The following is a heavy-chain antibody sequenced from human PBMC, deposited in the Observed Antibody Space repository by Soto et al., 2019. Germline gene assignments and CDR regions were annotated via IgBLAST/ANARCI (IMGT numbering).Heavy chain of an antibody. Sequence: GGSLRLSCAASGFTLSSYSMNWVRQAPGKGLEWVSSISSSSSYIYYADSVKGRFTISRDNAKNSLYLQMNSLRAEDTAVYYCAIDSGPELSGGLCLPWGQGTLVTVSA. CDR1: GFTLSSYS. CDR2: ISSSSSYI. D-gene: IGHD2-8*02. V-gene: IGHV3-21*01. J-gene: IGHJ1*01. CDR3: AIDSGPELSGGLCLP.